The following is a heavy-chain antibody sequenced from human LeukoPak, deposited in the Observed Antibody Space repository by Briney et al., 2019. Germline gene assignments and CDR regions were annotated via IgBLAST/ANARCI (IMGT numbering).Heavy chain of an antibody. J-gene: IGHJ4*02. CDR3: AKETYDFWSGYYFDY. CDR1: GCTFSSYG. D-gene: IGHD3-3*01. Sequence: PGRSLRLSCAASGCTFSSYGMHWVRQAPGKGLEWVAVIWFDGSNNYYADSGKGRFTISRDNSKNTLYLQMNSLRAEDTAVYYCAKETYDFWSGYYFDYWGQGTLVTVSS. V-gene: IGHV3-33*06. CDR2: IWFDGSNN.